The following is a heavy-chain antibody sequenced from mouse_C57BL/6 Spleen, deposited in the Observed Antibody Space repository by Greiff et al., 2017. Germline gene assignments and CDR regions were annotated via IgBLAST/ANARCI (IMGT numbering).Heavy chain of an antibody. CDR1: GYAFSSSW. Sequence: VKLVESGPELVKPGASVKISCKASGYAFSSSWMNWVKQRPGKGLEWIGRIYPGDGDTNYNGKFKGKATLTADKSSSTAYMQLSSLTSEDSAVYFCARRYYGYYLDYWGQGTTLTVSS. CDR2: IYPGDGDT. CDR3: ARRYYGYYLDY. J-gene: IGHJ2*01. V-gene: IGHV1-82*01. D-gene: IGHD1-1*01.